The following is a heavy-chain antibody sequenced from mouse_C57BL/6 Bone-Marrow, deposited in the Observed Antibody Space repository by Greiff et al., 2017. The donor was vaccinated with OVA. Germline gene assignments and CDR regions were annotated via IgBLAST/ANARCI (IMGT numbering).Heavy chain of an antibody. CDR3: ASLIDDGYYVSVVDY. CDR1: GFTFSSYA. J-gene: IGHJ4*01. V-gene: IGHV5-4*03. CDR2: ISDGGSYT. Sequence: EVKLVESGGGLVKPGGSLKLSCAASGFTFSSYAMSWVRQTPEKRLEWVATISDGGSYTYYPDNVKGRFTISRDNAKNNLYLQMSHLKSEDTAMYYCASLIDDGYYVSVVDYWGQGTSVTVSS. D-gene: IGHD2-3*01.